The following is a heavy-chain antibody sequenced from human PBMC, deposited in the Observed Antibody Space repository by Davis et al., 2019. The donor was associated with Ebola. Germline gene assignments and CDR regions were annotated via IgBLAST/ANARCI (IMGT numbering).Heavy chain of an antibody. CDR3: ARGPSTGNSFSY. CDR1: GFSSRSYW. J-gene: IGHJ4*02. V-gene: IGHV3-7*01. D-gene: IGHD6-13*01. CDR2: IKQHGSEK. Sequence: GGSLRPSCPPSGFSSRSYWMSWVRQAPGKGLEGVANIKQHGSEKYYVDSVEGRFTISRDNAKNSLYLQMNSLRAEDTAVYYCARGPSTGNSFSYWGQGTLATVSS.